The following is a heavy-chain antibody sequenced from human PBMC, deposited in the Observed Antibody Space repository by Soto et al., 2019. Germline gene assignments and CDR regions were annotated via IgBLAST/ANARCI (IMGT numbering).Heavy chain of an antibody. D-gene: IGHD2-2*01. V-gene: IGHV1-69*01. Sequence: QVQLVQSGAEVKKPGSSVKVSCKASGGTFSSYAIRWVRQAPGQGLEWMGGIIPISGTANYAQKFQGRVTITADESTSIAYMELSSLRSEDTAVYYCARSQGSSTSLEIYYYYYYGMDVWGQGTTVTVSS. J-gene: IGHJ6*02. CDR3: ARSQGSSTSLEIYYYYYYGMDV. CDR1: GGTFSSYA. CDR2: IIPISGTA.